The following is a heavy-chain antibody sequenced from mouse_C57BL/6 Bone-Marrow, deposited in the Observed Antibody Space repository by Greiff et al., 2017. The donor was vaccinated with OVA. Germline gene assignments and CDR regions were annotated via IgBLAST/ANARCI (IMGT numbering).Heavy chain of an antibody. V-gene: IGHV1-76*01. CDR2: IYPGSGNT. CDR3: ARGARCAY. D-gene: IGHD3-1*01. Sequence: QVQLQQSGAELVRPGASVKLSCKASGYTFTDYYINWVKQRPGQGLEWIARIYPGSGNTYYTAKFTGKAPLTAETSSSPASMQLSSLTSEDSAVYICARGARCAYWGPEALVTVSA. J-gene: IGHJ3*01. CDR1: GYTFTDYY.